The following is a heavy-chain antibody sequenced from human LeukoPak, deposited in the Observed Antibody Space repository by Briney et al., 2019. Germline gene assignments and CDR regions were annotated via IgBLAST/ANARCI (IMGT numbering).Heavy chain of an antibody. J-gene: IGHJ4*02. CDR3: ARDVWGTLTIKGFDY. D-gene: IGHD1-14*01. CDR2: INHSGST. CDR1: GGSFSGYY. Sequence: SETLSLTCAVYGGSFSGYYWSWIRQPPGKGLEWIGEINHSGSTNYNSSLKSRVTLSVDTSKNQFSLKLSSVTAADTAMYYCARDVWGTLTIKGFDYWGQGALVTVSS. V-gene: IGHV4-34*01.